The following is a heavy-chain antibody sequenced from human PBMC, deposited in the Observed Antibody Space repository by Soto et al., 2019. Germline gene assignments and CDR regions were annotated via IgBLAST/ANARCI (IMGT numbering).Heavy chain of an antibody. Sequence: SVKVSCKASGGTFSGYAISWVRQAPGQGLEWMGGIIPIFGTANYAQKFQGRVTITADESTSTAYMELSSLRSEDTAVYYCARDRGYYDSSGYYFAEYFQHWGQGTLVTVSS. CDR3: ARDRGYYDSSGYYFAEYFQH. CDR1: GGTFSGYA. V-gene: IGHV1-69*13. CDR2: IIPIFGTA. D-gene: IGHD3-22*01. J-gene: IGHJ1*01.